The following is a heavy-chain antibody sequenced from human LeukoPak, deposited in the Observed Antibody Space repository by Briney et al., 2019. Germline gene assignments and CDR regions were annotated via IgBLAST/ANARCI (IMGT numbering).Heavy chain of an antibody. J-gene: IGHJ4*02. V-gene: IGHV3-23*01. CDR3: ARGDYDILTGYPTPHDY. Sequence: PGGSLRLSCAASGFTFSSYAMNWVRQAPGKGLEWVSAISVSGGSTFYADSVKGRFTISRDNSKNTLYLQMNSLRAEDTAVYYCARGDYDILTGYPTPHDYWGQGTLVTVSS. CDR1: GFTFSSYA. D-gene: IGHD3-9*01. CDR2: ISVSGGST.